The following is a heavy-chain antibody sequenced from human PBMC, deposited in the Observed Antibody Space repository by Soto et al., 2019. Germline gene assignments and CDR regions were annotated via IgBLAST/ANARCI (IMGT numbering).Heavy chain of an antibody. Sequence: SVKVSCKASGYTFKSYYMHWVRQAPGQGLEWMGIINPSGGSTSYAQKFQGRVTITRDTSASTAYMELSSLRSEDTAVYYCARDLIRAPSSYYDSSGPFDYWGQGTLVSVSS. D-gene: IGHD3-22*01. CDR2: INPSGGST. V-gene: IGHV1-46*02. CDR3: ARDLIRAPSSYYDSSGPFDY. CDR1: GYTFKSYY. J-gene: IGHJ4*02.